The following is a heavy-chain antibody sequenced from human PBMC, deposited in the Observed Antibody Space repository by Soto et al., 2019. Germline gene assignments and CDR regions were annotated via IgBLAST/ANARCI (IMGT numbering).Heavy chain of an antibody. Sequence: EVQLLESGGGLVQPGGSLRLSCAASGFTFNMYVMSWVRQAPGKGLEWVSTVTGTGFSADYADSVKGRFILSRDNSENTVYLQMNSLRAEDTAIYYCAKGSTLRYYYDTRGSCPDAFDIWGRGTMVTVSS. V-gene: IGHV3-23*01. D-gene: IGHD3-22*01. CDR2: VTGTGFSA. CDR1: GFTFNMYV. J-gene: IGHJ3*02. CDR3: AKGSTLRYYYDTRGSCPDAFDI.